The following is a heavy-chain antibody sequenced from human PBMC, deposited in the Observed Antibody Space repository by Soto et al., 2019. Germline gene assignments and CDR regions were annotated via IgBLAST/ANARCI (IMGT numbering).Heavy chain of an antibody. D-gene: IGHD3-10*02. V-gene: IGHV3-33*01. CDR2: IWYDGSNK. J-gene: IGHJ6*02. CDR3: ARVGPIFGERSMDV. Sequence: QVQLVESGGGVVQPGRSLRLSCAASGFTFSSYGMHWVRQAPGKGLEWVAVIWYDGSNKYYADSVKGRFTISRDNSKNTLYLQMNSLRAEDTAVYYCARVGPIFGERSMDVWGQGTTVTVSS. CDR1: GFTFSSYG.